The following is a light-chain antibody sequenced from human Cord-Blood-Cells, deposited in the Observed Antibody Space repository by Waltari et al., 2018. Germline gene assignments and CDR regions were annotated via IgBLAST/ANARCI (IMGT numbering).Light chain of an antibody. CDR3: CSYAGSSTWV. CDR1: SSAVGSYNL. CDR2: EVS. V-gene: IGLV2-23*02. Sequence: QSALPQPASVSGSPGQSITISCTGTSSAVGSYNLVSWYQQHPGKAPKLMIYEVSKRPSGVSNRFSGSKSGNTASLTISGLQAEDEADYYCCSYAGSSTWVFGGGTKLTVL. J-gene: IGLJ3*02.